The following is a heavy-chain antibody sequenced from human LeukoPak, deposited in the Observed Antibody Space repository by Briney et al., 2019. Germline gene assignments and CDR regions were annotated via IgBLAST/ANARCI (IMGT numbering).Heavy chain of an antibody. CDR3: ARGIRYYYDSSTYVPYYFDY. Sequence: SETLSLTCAASGGSFTAYYLTWVRQPPGQGLEWMGVINPSGSAKDNPCLKSRVNIAVDTSRNQFSLKLTSVAAADAAVYYCARGIRYYYDSSTYVPYYFDYWGQGTLVTVSS. CDR1: GGSFTAYY. CDR2: INPSGSA. V-gene: IGHV4-34*01. D-gene: IGHD3-22*01. J-gene: IGHJ4*02.